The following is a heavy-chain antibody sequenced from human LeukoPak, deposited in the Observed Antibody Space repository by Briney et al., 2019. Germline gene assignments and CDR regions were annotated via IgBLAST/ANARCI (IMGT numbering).Heavy chain of an antibody. CDR1: GFTFSSYA. CDR3: ARDRVPMVRGVNYFDY. Sequence: RGSLRLSCAASGFTFSSYAMHWVRQAPGKGLEWVAVISYDGSNKYYADSVKGRFTISRDNSKNTLYLQMNSLRAEDTAVYYCARDRVPMVRGVNYFDYWGQGTLVTVSS. V-gene: IGHV3-30*04. D-gene: IGHD3-10*01. J-gene: IGHJ4*02. CDR2: ISYDGSNK.